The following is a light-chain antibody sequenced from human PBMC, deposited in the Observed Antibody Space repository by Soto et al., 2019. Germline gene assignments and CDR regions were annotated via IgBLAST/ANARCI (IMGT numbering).Light chain of an antibody. CDR2: EVS. CDR3: CSYAGSNNLV. Sequence: QSALTQPPSASGSPGQSVTISCTGTSSDVGGYKYVSWYQEHPGKAPELLIYEVSKRPSGVPDRFSGSKSDNTASLTVSWLQAEDEADYYCCSYAGSNNLVFGGGTKLTVL. J-gene: IGLJ2*01. CDR1: SSDVGGYKY. V-gene: IGLV2-8*01.